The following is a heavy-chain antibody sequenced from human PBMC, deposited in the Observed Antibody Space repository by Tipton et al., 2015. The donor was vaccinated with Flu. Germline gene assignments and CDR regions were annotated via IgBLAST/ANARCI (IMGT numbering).Heavy chain of an antibody. CDR1: GYSISSGYY. V-gene: IGHV4-38-2*02. D-gene: IGHD3-16*01. J-gene: IGHJ6*02. CDR3: ARAGTTWGRMDV. Sequence: GLVKPSETLSLTCIVSGYSISSGYYWGWIRQPPGKGLEWIGSIYHTGSTYYNPSLKSRVTISVDTSKNQFSLKLSSVTAADTAVYYCARAGTTWGRMDVWGQGTTVTVSS. CDR2: IYHTGST.